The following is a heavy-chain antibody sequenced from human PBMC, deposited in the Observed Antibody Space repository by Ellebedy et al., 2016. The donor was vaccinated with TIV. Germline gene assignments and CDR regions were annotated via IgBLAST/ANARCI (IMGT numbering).Heavy chain of an antibody. J-gene: IGHJ5*02. Sequence: GESLKISCEASGFTFSAFAMSWVRQAPGKGLEWVSIISGGGSRIDYADSVKGRFTISRDNSKNTLYLQMNSLRADDTAVYYCAKDRGSGWYENWFDPWGQGTLVTVSS. V-gene: IGHV3-23*01. CDR1: GFTFSAFA. CDR3: AKDRGSGWYENWFDP. D-gene: IGHD6-19*01. CDR2: ISGGGSRI.